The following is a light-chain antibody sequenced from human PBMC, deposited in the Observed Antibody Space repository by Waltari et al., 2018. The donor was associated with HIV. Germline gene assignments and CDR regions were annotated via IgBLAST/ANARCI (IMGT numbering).Light chain of an antibody. Sequence: QSVLTQPPSASGTPGQRVTISCSGSSSNIGRRIANVLWYQQPPGAAPKLLIYRNSQRPSGVPDRFSGSKSCTSASLAISAIQSEDEADYYCCSYAGTYTYVFGSGTTVTVL. V-gene: IGLV1-44*01. CDR2: RNS. J-gene: IGLJ1*01. CDR1: SSNIGRRI. CDR3: CSYAGTYTYV.